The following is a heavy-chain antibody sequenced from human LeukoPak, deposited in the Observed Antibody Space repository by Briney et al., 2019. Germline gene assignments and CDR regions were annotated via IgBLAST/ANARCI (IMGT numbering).Heavy chain of an antibody. Sequence: ASVKVSCKASGYTFTSYDINWVRQATGQGLEWMGWINTNTGNPTYAQGFTGRFVFSLDTSVSTAYLQISGLKAEDTAVYYCARLNAIAVAGSYYYYYMDVWGKGTTVTVSS. CDR3: ARLNAIAVAGSYYYYYMDV. V-gene: IGHV7-4-1*02. CDR1: GYTFTSYD. CDR2: INTNTGNP. J-gene: IGHJ6*03. D-gene: IGHD6-19*01.